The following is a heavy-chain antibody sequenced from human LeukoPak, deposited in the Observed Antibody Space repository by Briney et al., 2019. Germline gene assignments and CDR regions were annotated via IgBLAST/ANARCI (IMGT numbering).Heavy chain of an antibody. Sequence: ASVKVSCKASGYTFTSYGISWVRQAPGQGLEWMGWISAYNGNTNYAQKLQGRVTMTTDTSTSTAYMELRSLRSDDTAVYYCARGSSSWYERPRLDPWGQGTLVTVSS. J-gene: IGHJ5*02. CDR1: GYTFTSYG. CDR2: ISAYNGNT. V-gene: IGHV1-18*01. CDR3: ARGSSSWYERPRLDP. D-gene: IGHD6-13*01.